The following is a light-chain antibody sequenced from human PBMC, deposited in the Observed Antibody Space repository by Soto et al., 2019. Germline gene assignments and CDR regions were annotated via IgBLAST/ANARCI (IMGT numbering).Light chain of an antibody. J-gene: IGKJ4*01. Sequence: EIVMTQSPATLSVSPGETATISCRASQSVSYNLAWYQQKPGQGPRLLIYGAFTRATGIPARFSGSGSGTEVTLTISSLQSEDFAVYYCQQYKNWPPLTFGGGTKVEIK. CDR2: GAF. CDR3: QQYKNWPPLT. CDR1: QSVSYN. V-gene: IGKV3-15*01.